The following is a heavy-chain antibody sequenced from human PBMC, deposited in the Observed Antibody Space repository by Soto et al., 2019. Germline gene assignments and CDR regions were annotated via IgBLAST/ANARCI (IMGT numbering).Heavy chain of an antibody. Sequence: GASVKVSCKASGDVFRSYGINWVRQAPGQGLEWMGGIIPISGTTNYAQKFQGRVAITADESTDTVYMELSRLRSEDTAVYFCARVRCFNGLCNTAHYGLDVWGQGTTVTVSS. D-gene: IGHD2-8*01. CDR2: IIPISGTT. CDR1: GDVFRSYG. V-gene: IGHV1-69*13. J-gene: IGHJ6*02. CDR3: ARVRCFNGLCNTAHYGLDV.